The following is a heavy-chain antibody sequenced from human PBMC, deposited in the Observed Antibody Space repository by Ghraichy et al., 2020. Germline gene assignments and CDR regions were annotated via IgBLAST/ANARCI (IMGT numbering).Heavy chain of an antibody. V-gene: IGHV3-48*01. J-gene: IGHJ4*02. CDR1: GFTFSTYS. CDR2: ISSISSTI. CDR3: ARVVLLGYFNY. Sequence: GGSLRLSCAASGFTFSTYSMNWVRQAPGKGLEWVSYISSISSTIFYADSVKGRFTISRDNAKNSLYLQMNSLRAEDMAVYYCARVVLLGYFNYWGQGTLVTVSS. D-gene: IGHD2/OR15-2a*01.